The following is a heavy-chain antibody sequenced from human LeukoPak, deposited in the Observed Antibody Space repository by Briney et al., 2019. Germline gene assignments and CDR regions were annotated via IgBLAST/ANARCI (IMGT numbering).Heavy chain of an antibody. J-gene: IGHJ4*02. Sequence: SETLSLTCTVSGGSISSGGYYWSWIRQHLGKGLEWIGYIYYSGSTYYNPSLKSRVTISVDTSKNQFSLKLSSVTAADTAVYYCARTSIAVAGSFDYWGQGTLVTVSS. CDR3: ARTSIAVAGSFDY. D-gene: IGHD6-19*01. CDR2: IYYSGST. V-gene: IGHV4-31*03. CDR1: GGSISSGGYY.